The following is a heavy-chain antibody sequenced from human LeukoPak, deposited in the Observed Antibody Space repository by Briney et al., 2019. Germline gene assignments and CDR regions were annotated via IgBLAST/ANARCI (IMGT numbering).Heavy chain of an antibody. D-gene: IGHD1-14*01. CDR3: ARESLIPVSRYYFYLMDV. Sequence: VASVTVSCTVSGYTLTELSMHWVRQAPGKGLEWMGGFDPEDGETIYAQKFQGRVTMTEDTSTDTAYMELSSLRSEDTAVYYCARESLIPVSRYYFYLMDVWGRGTTVTVSS. CDR1: GYTLTELS. V-gene: IGHV1-24*01. CDR2: FDPEDGET. J-gene: IGHJ6*02.